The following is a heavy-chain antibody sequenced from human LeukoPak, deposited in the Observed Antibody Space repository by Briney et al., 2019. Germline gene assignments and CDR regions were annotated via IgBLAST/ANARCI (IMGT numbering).Heavy chain of an antibody. D-gene: IGHD3-3*01. CDR1: GFTFSSYG. CDR3: AKVTYYDFWSGEYYFDY. V-gene: IGHV3-23*01. Sequence: TGGTLRLSCAASGFTFSSYGMTWVRQAPGKGLEWVSGISGSGGSTHYADSVKGRFTISRDNSKNTLYLQMNSLRAEDTAVYYCAKVTYYDFWSGEYYFDYWGQGTLVTVSS. J-gene: IGHJ4*02. CDR2: ISGSGGST.